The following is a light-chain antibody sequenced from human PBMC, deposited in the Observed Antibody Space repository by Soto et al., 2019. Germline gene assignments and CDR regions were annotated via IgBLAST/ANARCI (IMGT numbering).Light chain of an antibody. CDR2: GAS. V-gene: IGKV3-15*01. CDR3: QQYNNWPWT. J-gene: IGKJ1*01. Sequence: EIVMSQSPATLSVSPGERATLSCRASPSVSSTLAWHQQNPGQAPRLLIEGASSRATGIPSRFSGSGSGTEFTLAIGSRQSEDLAVYYCQQYNNWPWTCGHGTKVDI. CDR1: PSVSST.